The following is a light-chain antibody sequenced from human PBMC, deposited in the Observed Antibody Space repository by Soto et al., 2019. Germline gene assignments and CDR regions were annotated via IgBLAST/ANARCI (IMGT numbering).Light chain of an antibody. CDR1: QSVGRK. Sequence: EIVMTQFPATLSVSPGERATLSCRASQSVGRKLAWYQQRPGQAPRLLVYGASFRATGFSVRFSGGGSGTEFTLTISSLQSEDYAVYYCQQYNDWPFTFGPGTKVDVK. CDR3: QQYNDWPFT. J-gene: IGKJ3*01. CDR2: GAS. V-gene: IGKV3-15*01.